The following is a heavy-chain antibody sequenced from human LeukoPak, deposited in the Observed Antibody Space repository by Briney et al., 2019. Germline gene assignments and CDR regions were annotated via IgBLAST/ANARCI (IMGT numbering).Heavy chain of an antibody. CDR1: GFTFSSYA. J-gene: IGHJ4*02. D-gene: IGHD1-26*01. Sequence: GGSLRLSCAASGFTFSSYAMHCVRQAPGKGLEWVAVISYDGSNKYYADSVKGRFTISRDNSKNTLYVQMNSLRDEDTALYYCAKDQRWESPHYLDSWGQGTLVTVSS. CDR3: AKDQRWESPHYLDS. CDR2: ISYDGSNK. V-gene: IGHV3-30-3*01.